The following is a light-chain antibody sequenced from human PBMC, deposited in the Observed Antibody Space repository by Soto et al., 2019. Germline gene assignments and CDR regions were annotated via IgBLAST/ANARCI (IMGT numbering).Light chain of an antibody. CDR3: QQYYSSPLT. CDR2: GAS. Sequence: EILMTQSPGTLSLSPGEGATLSCRASLTISNNFIAWYQQRAGQAPRLVIYGASTRATGIPDRFSASGSGTDFTLTISRLEPEDFAVYFCQQYYSSPLTFGQGTKVDIK. J-gene: IGKJ1*01. CDR1: LTISNNF. V-gene: IGKV3-20*01.